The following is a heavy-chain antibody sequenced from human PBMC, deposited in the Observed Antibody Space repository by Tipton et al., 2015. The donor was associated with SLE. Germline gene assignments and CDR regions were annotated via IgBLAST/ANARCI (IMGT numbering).Heavy chain of an antibody. D-gene: IGHD3-10*01. CDR1: GGSISNYY. CDR2: IYYSGST. V-gene: IGHV4-59*01. J-gene: IGHJ5*02. Sequence: LRLSCSVSGGSISNYYCSWIRQPPGKGLEWIGYIYYSGSTNYNPSLKSRVTISVDTSKNQFSLRLSSVTAADTAVYYCARAEPCPIVRGAIRWFGPWGQGTLVTVSS. CDR3: ARAEPCPIVRGAIRWFGP.